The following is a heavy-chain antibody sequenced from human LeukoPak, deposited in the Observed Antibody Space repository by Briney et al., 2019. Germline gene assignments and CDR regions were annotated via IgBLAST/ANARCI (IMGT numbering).Heavy chain of an antibody. CDR2: ISAYNGNT. J-gene: IGHJ6*03. D-gene: IGHD3-3*01. CDR3: ARFYDFWSGQGPGIPFYYMDV. V-gene: IGHV1-18*04. CDR1: GYTFTGYY. Sequence: GASVKVSCKASGYTFTGYYMHWVRQAPGQGLEWMGWISAYNGNTNYAQKLQGRVTLTTDTSTSTVYMELRSLRSDDTAVYYCARFYDFWSGQGPGIPFYYMDVWGKGTTVTVSS.